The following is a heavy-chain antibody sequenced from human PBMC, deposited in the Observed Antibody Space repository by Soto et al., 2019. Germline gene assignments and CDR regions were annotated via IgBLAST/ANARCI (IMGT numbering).Heavy chain of an antibody. Sequence: EAPLLESGGGLVQPGGSLRLSCAASGFTFSTYAMSWVRQAPGKGLEWVSAISAGGGNTYYADSVKGRFTISRDNSINTLYLQMNSLRTEDTAVYYCAHPRGYGVFDAYDIWGQGAMVTVSS. D-gene: IGHD4-17*01. V-gene: IGHV3-23*01. CDR3: AHPRGYGVFDAYDI. CDR2: ISAGGGNT. CDR1: GFTFSTYA. J-gene: IGHJ3*02.